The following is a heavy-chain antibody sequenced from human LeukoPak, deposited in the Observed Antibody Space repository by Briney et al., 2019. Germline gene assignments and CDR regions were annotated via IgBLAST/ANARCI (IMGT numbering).Heavy chain of an antibody. CDR3: ARDEFTIFGVVTHYGMDV. CDR1: GGSISSYY. D-gene: IGHD3-3*01. Sequence: PSETLSLTCTVSGGSISSYYWSWIRQPAGKGLEWIGRIYTSGSTNYNPSLKSRVTMSVDTSKNQFSLKLSPVTAADTAVHYCARDEFTIFGVVTHYGMDVWGQGTTVTVSS. CDR2: IYTSGST. V-gene: IGHV4-4*07. J-gene: IGHJ6*02.